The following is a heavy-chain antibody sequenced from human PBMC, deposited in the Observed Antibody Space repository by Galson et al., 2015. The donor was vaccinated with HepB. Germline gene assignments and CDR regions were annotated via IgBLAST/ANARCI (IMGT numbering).Heavy chain of an antibody. CDR2: ISYDGSNT. J-gene: IGHJ6*02. Sequence: SLRLSCAASGFTFSSYGMHWVRQAPGKGLEWVAVISYDGSNTYYADSVKGRFTISRDNSKNTLYLQMNSLRAEDTAVYYCAKDMVPPPAQYYYYGMDVWGQGTTVTVSS. CDR3: AKDMVPPPAQYYYYGMDV. CDR1: GFTFSSYG. D-gene: IGHD3-10*01. V-gene: IGHV3-30*18.